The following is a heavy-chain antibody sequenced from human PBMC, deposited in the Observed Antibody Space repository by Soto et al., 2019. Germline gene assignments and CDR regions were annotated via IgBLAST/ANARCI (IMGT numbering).Heavy chain of an antibody. V-gene: IGHV1-8*01. CDR1: GYTFTIYD. CDR2: MNPNSGNT. Sequence: ASVKVSCKASGYTFTIYDINWVRQSAVQGLEWMGWMNPNSGNTGYAQKSQGRVTMTRNTSISTAYMELSSLRSEDTAVYYCARGSYDSSGYYYPPGYWGQGTLVTV. CDR3: ARGSYDSSGYYYPPGY. D-gene: IGHD3-22*01. J-gene: IGHJ4*02.